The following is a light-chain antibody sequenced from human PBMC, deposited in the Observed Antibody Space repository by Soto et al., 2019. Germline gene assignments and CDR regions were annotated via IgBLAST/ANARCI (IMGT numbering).Light chain of an antibody. CDR3: QQGSSFPWT. Sequence: DLQMTQSPSSVSASVGDRVTITCRASQDIDRWLAWYQQKPGKAPKLLIYAASSLQSGVPSRFSGSGSGTDFTFTISSLQPEDFATYYCQQGSSFPWTFGQGTKVEIK. J-gene: IGKJ1*01. CDR2: AAS. CDR1: QDIDRW. V-gene: IGKV1-12*01.